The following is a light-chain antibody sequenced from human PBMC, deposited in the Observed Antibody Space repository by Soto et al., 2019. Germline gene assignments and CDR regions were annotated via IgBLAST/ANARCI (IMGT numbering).Light chain of an antibody. CDR3: AAWDDSLNGLV. Sequence: QSLLSQEPSVSGTPGQRVAMTCSGGNSNIGKNSVNWYRQVPGTAPQLLIYSDTLRSFGIPDRFSASKSDTSASLAIGGLQSDDEALYFCAAWDDSLNGLVFGGGTKLTVL. CDR1: NSNIGKNS. V-gene: IGLV1-44*01. J-gene: IGLJ2*01. CDR2: SDT.